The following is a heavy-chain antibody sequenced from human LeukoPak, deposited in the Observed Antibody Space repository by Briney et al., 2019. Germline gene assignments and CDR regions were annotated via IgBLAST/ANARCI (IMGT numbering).Heavy chain of an antibody. D-gene: IGHD3-10*01. CDR1: GFTFSAYA. V-gene: IGHV3-64*04. CDR3: ARDRETGEYYYGMDV. Sequence: GGSLRLSCSASGFTFSAYAMHWVRQAPGKGLEYVSAISPNGGSTYYADSVKGRFTISRDNSKNTLYLQMNSLRAEDTAVYYCARDRETGEYYYGMDVWGQGTTVTVSS. J-gene: IGHJ6*02. CDR2: ISPNGGST.